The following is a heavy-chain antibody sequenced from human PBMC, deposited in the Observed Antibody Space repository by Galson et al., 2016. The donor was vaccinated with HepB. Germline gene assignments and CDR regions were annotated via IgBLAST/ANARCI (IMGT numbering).Heavy chain of an antibody. J-gene: IGHJ4*02. Sequence: SLRLSCAASGFTFNHYAMTWVRQAPGKGLEWVSTMSGSGDNTYYADSVKGRFTISRDNSKDTLYLQMTSLRAEDTALYYCARAHTVTTGYGDSWGQGTLVIVSS. CDR2: MSGSGDNT. D-gene: IGHD4-17*01. CDR3: ARAHTVTTGYGDS. CDR1: GFTFNHYA. V-gene: IGHV3-23*01.